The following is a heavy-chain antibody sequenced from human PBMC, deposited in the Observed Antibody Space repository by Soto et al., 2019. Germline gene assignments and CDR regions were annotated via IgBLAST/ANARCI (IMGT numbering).Heavy chain of an antibody. CDR1: GASITSYY. V-gene: IGHV4-59*12. CDR2: IYYSGST. CDR3: ARDESVFGFDP. J-gene: IGHJ5*02. D-gene: IGHD3-3*01. Sequence: QLQLQESGPGLVKPSETLSLTCTVSGASITSYYWSWIRQSPGKGLEWIGYIYYSGSTYYNPSLKSRVTISVDTSKNQFSLKLSSVTAADTAVYYCARDESVFGFDPWGQGTLVTVSS.